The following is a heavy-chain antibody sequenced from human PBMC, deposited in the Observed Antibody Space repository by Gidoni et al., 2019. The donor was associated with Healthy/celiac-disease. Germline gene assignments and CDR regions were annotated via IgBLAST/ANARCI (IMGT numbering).Heavy chain of an antibody. J-gene: IGHJ4*02. CDR1: GGSISSSSYY. CDR2: IYYSGST. CDR3: ARLRSSSFGEYYFDY. V-gene: IGHV4-39*01. Sequence: QLQLQESGPGLVKPSETLSLTCTVSGGSISSSSYYWGWIRQPPGTGLEWIGSIYYSGSTYYNPSLKSRVTISVDTSKNQFSLKLSSVTAADTAVYYCARLRSSSFGEYYFDYWGQGTLVTVSS. D-gene: IGHD6-13*01.